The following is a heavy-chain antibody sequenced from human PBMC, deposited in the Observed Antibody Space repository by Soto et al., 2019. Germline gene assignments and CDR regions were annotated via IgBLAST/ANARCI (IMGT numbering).Heavy chain of an antibody. J-gene: IGHJ4*02. D-gene: IGHD6-6*01. CDR3: ARDVEAAPTGN. V-gene: IGHV3-30-3*01. CDR2: ISYDGSNK. Sequence: GGSLRLSCAASGFTFSSYAMHWVRQAPGKGLEWVAVISYDGSNKYYADSVKGRFTISRDNSKNTLYLQMNSLRAEDTAVYYCARDVEAAPTGNWGQGTLVTVSS. CDR1: GFTFSSYA.